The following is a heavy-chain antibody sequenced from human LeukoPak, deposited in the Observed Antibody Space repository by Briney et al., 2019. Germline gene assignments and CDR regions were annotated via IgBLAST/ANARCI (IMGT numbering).Heavy chain of an antibody. V-gene: IGHV1-3*01. CDR3: ARVTYSGYDSYYYYYYGMDV. D-gene: IGHD5-12*01. CDR1: GYTFTSYA. CDR2: IYAGNGNT. Sequence: ASVKVSCKASGYTFTSYAMHWVRQAPGQRLEWMGWIYAGNGNTKYSQKFQGRVTITRDTSASTAYMELSSLRSEDTAVYYCARVTYSGYDSYYYYYYGMDVWGQGTTVTVSS. J-gene: IGHJ6*02.